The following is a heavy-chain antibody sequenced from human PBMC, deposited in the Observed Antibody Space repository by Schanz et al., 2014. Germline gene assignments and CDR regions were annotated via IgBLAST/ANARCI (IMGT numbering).Heavy chain of an antibody. J-gene: IGHJ4*02. CDR2: IHPNTGGA. CDR3: ARDRAGASYYFNY. V-gene: IGHV1-2*06. Sequence: QVQLVQSGPEVKKPGASVRVSCQASGYTFVGYYIHWLRQAPGQGLEWMGRIHPNTGGAISAQRFQERVTLTSDTSITTAYMELSGLTSDDTAVYYCARDRAGASYYFNYWGQGTLLTVSS. CDR1: GYTFVGYY. D-gene: IGHD1-26*01.